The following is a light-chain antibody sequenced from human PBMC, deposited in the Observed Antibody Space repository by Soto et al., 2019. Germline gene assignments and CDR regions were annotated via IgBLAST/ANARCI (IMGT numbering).Light chain of an antibody. V-gene: IGLV1-40*01. CDR3: QSYDYNLSGVL. Sequence: QSVLTQPPSVSEAPGQRVTISCAGSASNIGASYDVHWYQQVPGTAPKLLIYGNFNRPSGVPDRFSGSKSGTSASLAITGLQAEDEADYYCQSYDYNLSGVLFGGGTKLTVL. CDR1: ASNIGASYD. J-gene: IGLJ2*01. CDR2: GNF.